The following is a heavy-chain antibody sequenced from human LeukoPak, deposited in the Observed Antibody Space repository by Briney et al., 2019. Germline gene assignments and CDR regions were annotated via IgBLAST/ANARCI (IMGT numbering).Heavy chain of an antibody. CDR1: GGSFSGYY. V-gene: IGHV4-34*01. CDR3: ARRTSRFIAAAGGYYFDY. Sequence: SETLSLTCAVYGGSFSGYYWSWIRQPPGKGLQWIGEINHSGSTNYNPSLKSRVTISVDTSKNQFSLKLSSVTAADTAVYYCARRTSRFIAAAGGYYFDYWGQGTLVTVSS. CDR2: INHSGST. D-gene: IGHD6-13*01. J-gene: IGHJ4*02.